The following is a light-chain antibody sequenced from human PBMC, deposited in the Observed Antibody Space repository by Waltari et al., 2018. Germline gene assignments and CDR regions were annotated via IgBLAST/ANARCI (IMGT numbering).Light chain of an antibody. Sequence: QSVLDSSNNKNYLAWYQQKPGQPPKLLIYWASTRESGVPDRFSGSGSGTDFTLTISSLQAEDVAVYYCQQYYRTPLTFGGGTKVEIK. CDR1: QSVLDSSNNKNY. J-gene: IGKJ4*01. V-gene: IGKV4-1*01. CDR2: WAS. CDR3: QQYYRTPLT.